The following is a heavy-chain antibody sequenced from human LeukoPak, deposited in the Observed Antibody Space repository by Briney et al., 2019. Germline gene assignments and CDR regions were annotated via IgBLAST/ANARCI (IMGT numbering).Heavy chain of an antibody. J-gene: IGHJ3*02. D-gene: IGHD2-21*02. V-gene: IGHV3-23*01. CDR2: ISGSGGST. Sequence: GGSLRLSCAASGFTFDDYGMSWVRQAPGKGLEWVSAISGSGGSTYYADSVKGRFTISRDNSKNTLYLQMNSLRAEDTVVYYCAKDLRPVIVVVTATHDAFDIWGQGTMVTVSS. CDR1: GFTFDDYG. CDR3: AKDLRPVIVVVTATHDAFDI.